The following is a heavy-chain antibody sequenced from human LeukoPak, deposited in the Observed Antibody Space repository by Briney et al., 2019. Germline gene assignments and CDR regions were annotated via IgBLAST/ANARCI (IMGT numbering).Heavy chain of an antibody. Sequence: SETLSLTCTVSGGSISSNSWSWIRQPAGKGLEWIGHIYTSGSTNYNPSLKSRVTISVDTSKNQFSLKLSSVTAADTAVYYCARERVAYYDSGGYFDYWGQGTLVTVSS. V-gene: IGHV4-4*07. J-gene: IGHJ4*02. D-gene: IGHD3-22*01. CDR1: GGSISSNS. CDR3: ARERVAYYDSGGYFDY. CDR2: IYTSGST.